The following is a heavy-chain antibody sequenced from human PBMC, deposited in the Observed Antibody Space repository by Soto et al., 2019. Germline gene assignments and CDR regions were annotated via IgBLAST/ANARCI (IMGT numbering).Heavy chain of an antibody. CDR3: ARGYGSGWYSQYFHH. V-gene: IGHV1-18*01. D-gene: IGHD6-19*01. CDR1: GYTFTSYD. CDR2: ISTSNGHT. Sequence: QVQLVQSGAEVKKPGATVYVSCKASGYTFTSYDIFWVRQAPGQGLEWMGWISTSNGHTNYAQKLQDRVIMNTDTSTSTAYMELRSLRSDDTAVYYCARGYGSGWYSQYFHHWGQGTLVTVSP. J-gene: IGHJ1*01.